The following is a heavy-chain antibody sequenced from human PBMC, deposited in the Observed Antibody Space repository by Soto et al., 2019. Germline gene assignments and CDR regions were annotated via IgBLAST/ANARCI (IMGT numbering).Heavy chain of an antibody. J-gene: IGHJ6*02. CDR2: ISGSGGST. CDR3: AKGSTTGTTTMDYYYGMDV. V-gene: IGHV3-23*01. D-gene: IGHD1-1*01. Sequence: VQLLESGGGLVQPGGSLRLSCAASGFTFSSYAMSWVRQAPGKGLEWVSAISGSGGSTYYADSVKGRFTISRDNSKNTLYLQMNSLRAEDTAVYYCAKGSTTGTTTMDYYYGMDVWGQGTTVTVSS. CDR1: GFTFSSYA.